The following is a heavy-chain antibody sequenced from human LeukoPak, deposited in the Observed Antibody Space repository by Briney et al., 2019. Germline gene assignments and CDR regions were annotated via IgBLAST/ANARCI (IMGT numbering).Heavy chain of an antibody. CDR2: IYYSGST. V-gene: IGHV4-39*01. CDR1: GGSISSNSYY. J-gene: IGHJ4*02. CDR3: ARAMSIAARLQTIFDY. Sequence: SETLSLTCAVSGGSISSNSYYWGWVRQPPGKGLEWIGSIYYSGSTYYNPSLKSRVTISVDTSKNQFSLKLSSVTAADTAVYYCARAMSIAARLQTIFDYWGQGTLVTVSS. D-gene: IGHD6-6*01.